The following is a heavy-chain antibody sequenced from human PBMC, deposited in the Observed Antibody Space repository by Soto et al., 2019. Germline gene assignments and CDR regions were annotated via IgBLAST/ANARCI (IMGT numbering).Heavy chain of an antibody. CDR3: ARLGAYYQSLDP. CDR1: GGSISSGDYY. J-gene: IGHJ5*02. Sequence: SETLSLTCTVSGGSISSGDYYWSWIRQPPGKGLEWIGYIYYSGSTYYNPSLKSRVTISVDTSKNQFSLKLSSVTAADSAVYYCARLGAYYQSLDPWGPGTLVTVSS. V-gene: IGHV4-30-4*01. D-gene: IGHD2-21*01. CDR2: IYYSGST.